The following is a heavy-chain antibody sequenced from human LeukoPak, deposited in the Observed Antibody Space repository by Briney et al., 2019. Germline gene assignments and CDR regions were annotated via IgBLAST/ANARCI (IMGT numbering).Heavy chain of an antibody. D-gene: IGHD6-13*01. V-gene: IGHV3-21*01. CDR2: ISSSSSYI. Sequence: AGGSLRLSCAASGFTFSSYSLNWVRQAPGKGLEWVSSISSSSSYIYYADSVKGRFTISRDNAKNSLYLQMNSLRAEDTAVYYCARDSKGSSWTHFDYWGQGTLVTVSS. CDR3: ARDSKGSSWTHFDY. J-gene: IGHJ4*02. CDR1: GFTFSSYS.